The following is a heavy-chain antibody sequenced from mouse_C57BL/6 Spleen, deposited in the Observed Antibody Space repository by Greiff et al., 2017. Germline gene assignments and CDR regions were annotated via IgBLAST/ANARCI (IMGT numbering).Heavy chain of an antibody. CDR2: IDPSDSET. CDR1: GYTFTSYW. Sequence: QVHVKQPGAELVRPGSSVKLSCKASGYTFTSYWMHWVKQRPIQGLEWIGNIDPSDSETHYNQKFKDKATLTVDKSSSTAYMQLSSLTSEDSAVYYCARSAAQADAMDYWGQGTSVTVAS. J-gene: IGHJ4*01. V-gene: IGHV1-52*01. D-gene: IGHD3-2*02. CDR3: ARSAAQADAMDY.